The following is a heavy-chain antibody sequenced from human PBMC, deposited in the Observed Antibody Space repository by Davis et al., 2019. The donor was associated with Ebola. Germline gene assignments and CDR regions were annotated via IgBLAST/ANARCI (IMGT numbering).Heavy chain of an antibody. CDR1: GGSISSGDYY. J-gene: IGHJ6*02. Sequence: PSETLSLTCTVSGGSISSGDYYWSWIRQPPGKGLEWIGYIYYSGSTYYNPSLKSRVTISVDTSKNQFSLKLSSVTAADTAVYYWARDRWTGTTKFGYYYGMDVWGQGTTVTVSS. CDR3: ARDRWTGTTKFGYYYGMDV. D-gene: IGHD1-7*01. CDR2: IYYSGST. V-gene: IGHV4-30-4*01.